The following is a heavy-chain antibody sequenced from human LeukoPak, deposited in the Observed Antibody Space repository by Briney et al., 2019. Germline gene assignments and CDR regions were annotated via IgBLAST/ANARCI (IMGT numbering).Heavy chain of an antibody. CDR1: GGSVSSGDYF. CDR3: ARQYYGSEDN. J-gene: IGHJ4*02. CDR2: IYYTGTT. V-gene: IGHV4-30-4*01. D-gene: IGHD3-10*01. Sequence: SETLSLTCTVSGGSVSSGDYFWSWIRQPPGKGLELIAYIYYTGTTYYNPSLKSPVTISVDTSKNQFSLKLNSVTAADTAVYYCARQYYGSEDNWGQGTLVTVSS.